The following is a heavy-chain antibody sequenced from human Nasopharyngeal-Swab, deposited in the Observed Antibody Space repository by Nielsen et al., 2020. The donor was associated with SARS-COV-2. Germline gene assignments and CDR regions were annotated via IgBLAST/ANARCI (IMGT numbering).Heavy chain of an antibody. J-gene: IGHJ6*03. Sequence: VSVKVPCKASGYPFTSYDIKSPRQAPGQGLEWMGWMNPTRGNTCYAQKFQGRVTMIRNTSISTDYMELSSLRSEETAVYYCARGFIVATIFHYYYYMDVWGKVSTVAVSS. V-gene: IGHV1-8*01. CDR2: MNPTRGNT. CDR3: ARGFIVATIFHYYYYMDV. D-gene: IGHD5-12*01. CDR1: GYPFTSYD.